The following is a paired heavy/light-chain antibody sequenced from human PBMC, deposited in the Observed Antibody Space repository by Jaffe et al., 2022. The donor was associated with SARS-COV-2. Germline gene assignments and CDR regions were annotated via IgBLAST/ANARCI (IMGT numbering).Light chain of an antibody. CDR2: WAS. J-gene: IGKJ4*01. CDR3: QEYYSGPST. V-gene: IGKV4-1*01. CDR1: QSVFYNSNKKNY. Sequence: DFVMTQSPDSLAVSLGERATINCKSSQSVFYNSNKKNYLAWYQQKPRQPPKLLIYWASTRESGVPDRFSGSGSGTDFTLTISSLQAEDVAVYYCQEYYSGPSTFGGGTKVEIK.
Heavy chain of an antibody. V-gene: IGHV3-7*01. Sequence: EVQLVESGGGLAQPGGSLRLSCAASGFDFSTYWMSWVRQSPGKGLEWVANIKKDESEKDYVDSVKGRFTISRDNAGRSLYLEMSSLGAEDTAVYYCAAVFLDAGSRYRALKYWGRGTLVSVSS. J-gene: IGHJ4*02. CDR3: AAVFLDAGSRYRALKY. CDR2: IKKDESEK. D-gene: IGHD2-15*01. CDR1: GFDFSTYW.